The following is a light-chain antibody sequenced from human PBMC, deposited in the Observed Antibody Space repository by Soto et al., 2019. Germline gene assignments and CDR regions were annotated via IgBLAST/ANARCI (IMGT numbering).Light chain of an antibody. V-gene: IGLV2-23*01. J-gene: IGLJ1*01. CDR2: EGD. Sequence: QSVLTQPASVSGSPGQSITISCTGTSSDVGSYNLVSWYQQHPGKAPKLMIYEGDKRPSGVSNRFSASKSGNTASVTISGLHTEDEADYYGCSYAASRTYVFGPGTKLTVL. CDR1: SSDVGSYNL. CDR3: CSYAASRTYV.